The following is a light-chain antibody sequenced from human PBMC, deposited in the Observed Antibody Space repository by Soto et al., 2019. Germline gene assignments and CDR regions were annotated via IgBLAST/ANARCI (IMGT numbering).Light chain of an antibody. CDR2: GAS. J-gene: IGKJ4*01. V-gene: IGKV3-20*01. CDR3: QQHSRSIT. Sequence: DIVLTQSPDTLSLSPGERATLSCRASQSVSSNYLAWYQQKPGQAPRLLIYGASTRATGIPDRFSGSGSGTDFTLTISRLEPEDSAVYYCQQHSRSITFGGGTKVEIK. CDR1: QSVSSNY.